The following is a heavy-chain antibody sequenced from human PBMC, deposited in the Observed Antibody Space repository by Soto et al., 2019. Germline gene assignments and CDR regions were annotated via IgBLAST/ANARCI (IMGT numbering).Heavy chain of an antibody. J-gene: IGHJ4*02. D-gene: IGHD3-22*01. CDR3: VRLWHDDSGYYYSFDQ. CDR1: GGSISNGDYY. Sequence: PSETLSLTCTVSGGSISNGDYYWGWIRQPPGRGLEWIGSIYYRGSSFYNPSLKSRVTMSVDTSKNQFSLKLNSVTAADTSLYCCVRLWHDDSGYYYSFDQWGQGTLVTVSS. CDR2: IYYRGSS. V-gene: IGHV4-39*01.